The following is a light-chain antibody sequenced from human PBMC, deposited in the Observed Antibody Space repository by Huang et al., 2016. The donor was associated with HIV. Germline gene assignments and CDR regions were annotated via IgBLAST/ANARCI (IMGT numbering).Light chain of an antibody. Sequence: AIRITQSPSSLSASTGDRVTITCRASQDVSNYLAWYQQKPGRAPNLVMYSASTLQVGVPSRFSGNGSATDFSLTISCLQSEDFATYYCQQYYLYPWTFGQGTKVEI. CDR2: SAS. CDR1: QDVSNY. CDR3: QQYYLYPWT. V-gene: IGKV1-8*01. J-gene: IGKJ1*01.